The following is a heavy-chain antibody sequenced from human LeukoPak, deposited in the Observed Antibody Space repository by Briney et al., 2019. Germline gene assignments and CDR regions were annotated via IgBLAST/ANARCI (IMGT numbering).Heavy chain of an antibody. V-gene: IGHV3-48*01. CDR1: GFTFSDHY. Sequence: GGSLRLSCAASGFTFSDHYMDWVRQAPGKGLEWVSYISSSSSTIYYADSVKGRFTVSRDNAKNSLYLQMNSLRAEDTAVYYCASPYGDYGPEYYYYYMDVWGKGTTVTVSS. CDR3: ASPYGDYGPEYYYYYMDV. CDR2: ISSSSSTI. J-gene: IGHJ6*03. D-gene: IGHD4-17*01.